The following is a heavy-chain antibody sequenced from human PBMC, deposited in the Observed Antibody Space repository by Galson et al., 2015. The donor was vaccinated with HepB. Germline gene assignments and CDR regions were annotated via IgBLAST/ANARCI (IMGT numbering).Heavy chain of an antibody. D-gene: IGHD6-19*01. CDR2: IRYDGSNK. J-gene: IGHJ4*02. Sequence: SLRLSCAASGFTFSSYGMHWVRQAPGKGLEWVAFIRYDGSNKYYADSVKGRFTISRDNSKNTLYLQMNSLRAEDTAVYYCARDRGEQWLVLGNWGQGTLVTVSS. CDR1: GFTFSSYG. CDR3: ARDRGEQWLVLGN. V-gene: IGHV3-30*02.